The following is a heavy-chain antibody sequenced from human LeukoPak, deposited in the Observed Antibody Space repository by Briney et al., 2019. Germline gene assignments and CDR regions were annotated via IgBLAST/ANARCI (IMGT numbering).Heavy chain of an antibody. Sequence: SGTLSLTCAVSGGSISSSNWWSWVRQPPGKGLEWIGEINQSGSTNYNPSLKSRVTISIDTSKNQFSLKVSSVTAADTAVYYCARGVAARPFYFYYYMDVWDTGTTVTFSS. CDR1: GGSISSSNW. J-gene: IGHJ6*03. CDR2: INQSGST. CDR3: ARGVAARPFYFYYYMDV. D-gene: IGHD6-6*01. V-gene: IGHV4-4*02.